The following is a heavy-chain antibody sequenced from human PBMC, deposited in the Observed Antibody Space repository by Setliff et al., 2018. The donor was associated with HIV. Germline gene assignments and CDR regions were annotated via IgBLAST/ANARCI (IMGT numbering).Heavy chain of an antibody. CDR3: VRGTLDF. CDR1: GFTFSTYG. V-gene: IGHV3-48*01. Sequence: PGGSLRLSCEASGFTFSTYGMNWVRHAPGKGLEWVAQISSSGFPIYYADSVRGRFTASRDNGKISLFLQMNSLRAEDTAVYYCVRGTLDFWGQGNLVTV. CDR2: ISSSGFPI. J-gene: IGHJ4*02.